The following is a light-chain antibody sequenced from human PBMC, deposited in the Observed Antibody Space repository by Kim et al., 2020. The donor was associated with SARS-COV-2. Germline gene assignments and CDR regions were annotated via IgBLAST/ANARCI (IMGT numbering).Light chain of an antibody. CDR1: QGISSY. J-gene: IGKJ2*01. Sequence: ASTGDRVTITCRASQGISSYLAWYQQKPGKAPKFLIYAASTLQSGVPSRFSGSGSGTDFTLTISCLQSEDFATYYCQQYYSYPMYTFGQGTKLEI. CDR3: QQYYSYPMYT. CDR2: AAS. V-gene: IGKV1-8*01.